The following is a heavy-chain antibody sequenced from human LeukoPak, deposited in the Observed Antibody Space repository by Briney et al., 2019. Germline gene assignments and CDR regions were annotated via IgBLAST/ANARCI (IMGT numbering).Heavy chain of an antibody. Sequence: PGRSLRLSCAASGFTFSSYGMHWVRQAPGKGLEWVAVISYDGSNKYYADSVNGRFTISRDNSKNTLYLQMNSLRAEDTAVYYCAKDIAAAGPYYYYYGMDVWGQGTTVTVSS. CDR2: ISYDGSNK. V-gene: IGHV3-30*18. CDR3: AKDIAAAGPYYYYYGMDV. J-gene: IGHJ6*02. CDR1: GFTFSSYG. D-gene: IGHD6-13*01.